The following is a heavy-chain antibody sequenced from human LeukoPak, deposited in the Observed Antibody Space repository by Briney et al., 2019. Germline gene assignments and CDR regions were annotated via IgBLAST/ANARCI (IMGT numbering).Heavy chain of an antibody. CDR1: GFTFSSHD. Sequence: GGSLRLSRAASGFTFSSHDMHWVRRPTGKGLEWVSVIGTAGNTYYADSMKGRFTISRENARNSLLLQMDNLRAEDTAVYYCARSKSYSSGWTDFDWWGQGTLVTVSS. D-gene: IGHD6-19*01. J-gene: IGHJ4*02. V-gene: IGHV3-13*01. CDR2: IGTAGNT. CDR3: ARSKSYSSGWTDFDW.